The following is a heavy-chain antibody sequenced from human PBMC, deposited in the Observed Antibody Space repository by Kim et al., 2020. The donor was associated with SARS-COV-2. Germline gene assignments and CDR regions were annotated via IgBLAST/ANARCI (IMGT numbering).Heavy chain of an antibody. J-gene: IGHJ6*02. D-gene: IGHD3-9*01. CDR3: ARDISLANYDILTGYPPHYYYYGMDG. CDR1: GYTFTSYY. CDR2: INPSGGST. V-gene: IGHV1-46*01. Sequence: ASVKVSCKASGYTFTSYYMHWVRQAPGQGLEWMGIINPSGGSTSYAQKFQGRVTMTRDTSTSTVYMELSSLRSEDTAVYYCARDISLANYDILTGYPPHYYYYGMDGWGQGTTVTVSS.